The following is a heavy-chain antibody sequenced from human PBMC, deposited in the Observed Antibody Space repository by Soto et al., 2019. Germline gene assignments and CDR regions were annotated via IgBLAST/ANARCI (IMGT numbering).Heavy chain of an antibody. V-gene: IGHV1-18*04. Sequence: ASVKFSCKASGYTFTSDGISWVRQAPGEGLEWMGWISAYNGNTNYAQKLQGRVTMTTDTSTSTAYMELRSLRSDDTAVYYCARDQLEGSGYYYYGMDVWGQGTTVTVSS. CDR2: ISAYNGNT. CDR1: GYTFTSDG. D-gene: IGHD3-3*01. CDR3: ARDQLEGSGYYYYGMDV. J-gene: IGHJ6*02.